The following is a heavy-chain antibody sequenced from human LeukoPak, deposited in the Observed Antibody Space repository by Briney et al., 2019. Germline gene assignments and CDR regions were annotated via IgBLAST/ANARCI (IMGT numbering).Heavy chain of an antibody. V-gene: IGHV3-53*05. CDR2: IYSGGST. CDR1: GFTVSSNY. D-gene: IGHD5-18*01. J-gene: IGHJ3*02. CDR3: ARARSSYGYGDAFDI. Sequence: GGSLRLSCAASGFTVSSNYMSWVRQAPGKGLEWVSVIYSGGSTYYADSVKGRFTISRENGKNTLYLRMNSLRAEDTAVYYCARARSSYGYGDAFDIWGQGTMVTVSS.